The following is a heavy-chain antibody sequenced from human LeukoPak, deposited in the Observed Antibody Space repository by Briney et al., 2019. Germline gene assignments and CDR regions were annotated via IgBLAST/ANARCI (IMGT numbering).Heavy chain of an antibody. D-gene: IGHD5-18*01. CDR2: IWYDGSNK. CDR1: GFTFSSYG. V-gene: IGHV3-33*01. Sequence: GRSLRLSCAASGFTFSSYGMHWVRQAPGKGLEWVAVIWYDGSNKYYADSVKGRFTISRDNSKNTLYLQMNSLRAEDTAVYYCARDSWIRGYSYDPRGVWGQGTLVTVSS. CDR3: ARDSWIRGYSYDPRGV. J-gene: IGHJ4*02.